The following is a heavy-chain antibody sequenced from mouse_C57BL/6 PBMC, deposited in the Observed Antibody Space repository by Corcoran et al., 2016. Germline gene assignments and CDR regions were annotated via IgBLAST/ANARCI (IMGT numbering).Heavy chain of an antibody. J-gene: IGHJ3*01. CDR3: ARSPHYDYEGAWFAY. V-gene: IGHV1-75*01. CDR1: GYTFTDYY. Sequence: QVQLQQSGPELVKPGASVKISCKASGYTFTDYYINWVKQRPGQGLEWIGWIFPGSGSTYYNEKFKGKATLTVDKSSSTAYMLLSSLTSEDSAVYFCARSPHYDYEGAWFAYWGQGTLVTVSA. D-gene: IGHD2-4*01. CDR2: IFPGSGST.